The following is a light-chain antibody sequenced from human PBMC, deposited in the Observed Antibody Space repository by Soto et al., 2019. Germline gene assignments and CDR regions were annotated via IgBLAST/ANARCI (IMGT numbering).Light chain of an antibody. J-gene: IGKJ3*01. Sequence: AIRMTQSPSSLSASTGDRVTITCRASQGISSYLAWYQQKPGKAPKILIYAASTWQSGVPSRFSRSGSGTDFTLTISCLQSEDFATYYCQQYYSYPLFTFGPGTKVDIK. CDR3: QQYYSYPLFT. CDR2: AAS. CDR1: QGISSY. V-gene: IGKV1-8*01.